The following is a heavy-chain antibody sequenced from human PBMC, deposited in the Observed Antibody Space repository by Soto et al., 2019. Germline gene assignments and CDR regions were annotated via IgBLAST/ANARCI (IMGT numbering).Heavy chain of an antibody. CDR2: LSSESTFI. CDR1: GFTFSTFY. D-gene: IGHD1-26*01. CDR3: ARLRSGTYNACAL. V-gene: IGHV3-11*06. Sequence: QVQLVEAGGGLVRPGGSLRLSCAVSGFTFSTFYMNWVRQAPGKGLEWVSFLSSESTFISYADSVKGRFTISRDNSKKSLFLQMDSLRVEDTAVYDCARLRSGTYNACALWGQGTVVTVSS. J-gene: IGHJ3*01.